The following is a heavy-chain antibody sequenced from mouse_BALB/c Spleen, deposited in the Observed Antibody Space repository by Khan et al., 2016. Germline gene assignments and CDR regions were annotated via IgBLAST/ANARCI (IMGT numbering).Heavy chain of an antibody. Sequence: VMLLESGGGMVQKGGGLKRGGAAEGVDLSRFWMSWVRQAPGKGLEWIGEINPDTITIDYTPSLKDKFIISRDNAKNTLYLQMSKVRSEDTALYYCARGNYVPGSLDYWGKGTTLTVSS. CDR3: ARGNYVPGSLDY. CDR2: INPDTITI. J-gene: IGHJ2*01. CDR1: GVDLSRFW. V-gene: IGHV4-1*02. D-gene: IGHD2-1*01.